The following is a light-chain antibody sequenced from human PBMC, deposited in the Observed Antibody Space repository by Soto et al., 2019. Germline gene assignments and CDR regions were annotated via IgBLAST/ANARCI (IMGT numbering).Light chain of an antibody. J-gene: IGKJ5*01. Sequence: QSLSTLAVSFKKKITITCQASQNINNYLNWYQQKPGRAPKLLIYDASNLEAGVPSRFRGSGSGTDFTFTISRLQPEDIATYYCQQYENLPTFGQGTRLEIK. CDR1: QNINNY. CDR3: QQYENLPT. V-gene: IGKV1-33*01. CDR2: DAS.